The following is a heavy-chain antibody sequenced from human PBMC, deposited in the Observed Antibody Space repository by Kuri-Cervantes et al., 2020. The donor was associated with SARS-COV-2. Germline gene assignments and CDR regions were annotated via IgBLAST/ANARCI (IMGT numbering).Heavy chain of an antibody. D-gene: IGHD3-22*01. CDR2: IDWDDDK. CDR3: AHSNAYYYDSSGYLFHH. J-gene: IGHJ4*02. V-gene: IGHV2-5*08. Sequence: SGPTLVKPTQTLTLTCTFSGFSLSTSGMCVSWIRQPPGKALEWLARIDWDDDKRYSPSLKSRLTITKDTSKTQVVLTMTNMDPVDTATYFCAHSNAYYYDSSGYLFHHWGQGTLATVSS. CDR1: GFSLSTSGMC.